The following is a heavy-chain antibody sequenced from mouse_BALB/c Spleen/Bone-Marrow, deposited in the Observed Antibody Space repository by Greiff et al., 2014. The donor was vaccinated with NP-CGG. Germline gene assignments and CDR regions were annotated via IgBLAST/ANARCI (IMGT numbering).Heavy chain of an antibody. J-gene: IGHJ3*01. Sequence: VQLQQSGAELVKPGASVKLSCKASGYTFTSYYMYWVKQRPGRGPEWIGEINPSNGGTNFNEKFKSKATLTVDKSSSTAYMQLSSLTFEDSAIYYCTRPYYGYVGYAYWGQGTQVTVSA. D-gene: IGHD1-2*01. CDR3: TRPYYGYVGYAY. V-gene: IGHV1S81*02. CDR2: INPSNGGT. CDR1: GYTFTSYY.